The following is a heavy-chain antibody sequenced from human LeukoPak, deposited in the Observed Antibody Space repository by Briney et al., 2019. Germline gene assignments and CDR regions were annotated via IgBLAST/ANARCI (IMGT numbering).Heavy chain of an antibody. J-gene: IGHJ4*02. Sequence: PSETLSLTCTVSGGSISSGGYYWSWIRQHPGKGLEWIGYIYYSGSTYYNPSLKSRVTISVDTSKNLFSLKLSSVTAADTAVYYCARGPYGSGSYYNVGLDYWGQGTLVTVSS. CDR3: ARGPYGSGSYYNVGLDY. CDR1: GGSISSGGYY. CDR2: IYYSGST. D-gene: IGHD3-10*01. V-gene: IGHV4-31*03.